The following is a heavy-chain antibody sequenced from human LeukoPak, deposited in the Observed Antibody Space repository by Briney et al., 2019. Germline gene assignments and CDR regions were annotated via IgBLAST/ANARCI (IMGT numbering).Heavy chain of an antibody. V-gene: IGHV3-30*18. CDR1: GFTFSSYG. CDR2: ISYDGSNK. Sequence: PGGSLRLSCAASGFTFSSYGMHWVRQAPGKGLEWVAVISYDGSNKYYADSVKGRFTISRDNSKNTLYLQMNSLRAEDTAVYYCAKDTSYSSSWLQVYYYYGMDVWGQGTTVTVSS. D-gene: IGHD6-13*01. CDR3: AKDTSYSSSWLQVYYYYGMDV. J-gene: IGHJ6*02.